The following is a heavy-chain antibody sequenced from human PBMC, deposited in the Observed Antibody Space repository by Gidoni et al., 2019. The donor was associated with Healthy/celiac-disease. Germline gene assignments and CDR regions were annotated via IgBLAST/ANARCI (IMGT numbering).Heavy chain of an antibody. D-gene: IGHD6-19*01. Sequence: VQLVQSVAEVKKPGSSVKVSCKASGGTFSSYAISWVRQAPGQGLEWMGGIIPIFGTANYAKKFQGRGTITADESTSTAYMELSSLKSEETAVYYCASTVAGTRPLDYWGQGTLVTVSS. J-gene: IGHJ4*02. CDR2: IIPIFGTA. V-gene: IGHV1-69*01. CDR3: ASTVAGTRPLDY. CDR1: GGTFSSYA.